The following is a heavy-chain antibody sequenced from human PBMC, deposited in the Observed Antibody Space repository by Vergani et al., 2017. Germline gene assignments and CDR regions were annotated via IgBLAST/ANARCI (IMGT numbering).Heavy chain of an antibody. V-gene: IGHV3-21*01. J-gene: IGHJ6*03. CDR1: GFTFSSYS. D-gene: IGHD1-1*01. CDR2: ISSSSSYI. CDR3: ARAXNWNPWNYYYYMDV. Sequence: EVQLVESGGGLVKPGGSLRLSCAASGFTFSSYSMNWVRQAPGKGLEWVSSISSSSSYIYYADSVKGRFTISRDNAKNSLYLQMNSLRAEDTAVYYCARAXNWNPWNYYYYMDVWGKGTTVTVSS.